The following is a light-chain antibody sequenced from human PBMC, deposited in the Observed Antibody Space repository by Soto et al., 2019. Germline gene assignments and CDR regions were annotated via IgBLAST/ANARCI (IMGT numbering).Light chain of an antibody. CDR2: AAS. Sequence: DIQMTQSPSSLSASVGDRVTITCRASQDIRNDLVWYQQKPGKAPKRLIYAASSLQSGVPSRFSGSGSGTEFTLTISSLQPEDFATYYCQQYDSRPNTFGQGTKVEIK. J-gene: IGKJ2*01. V-gene: IGKV1-17*01. CDR1: QDIRND. CDR3: QQYDSRPNT.